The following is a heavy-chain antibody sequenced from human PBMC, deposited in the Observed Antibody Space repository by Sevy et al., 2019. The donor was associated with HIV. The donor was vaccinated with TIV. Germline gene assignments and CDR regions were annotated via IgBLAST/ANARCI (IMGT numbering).Heavy chain of an antibody. CDR1: EITFTNAW. CDR2: IKMKADGGTT. Sequence: GGSQRLSCAFSEITFTNAWMSWVRQAPGKGLEWVGRIKMKADGGTTDYAAPVKGRFTISRDDSENTVYLQMNSLKSEDTAVYYCTTSPDYWGQGTLVTVSS. CDR3: TTSPDY. V-gene: IGHV3-15*01. J-gene: IGHJ4*02.